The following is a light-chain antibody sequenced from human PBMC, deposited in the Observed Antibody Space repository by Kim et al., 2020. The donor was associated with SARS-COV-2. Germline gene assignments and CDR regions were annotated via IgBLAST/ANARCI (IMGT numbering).Light chain of an antibody. CDR1: QSVSSN. CDR3: KQYNNWPYT. CDR2: GAS. Sequence: EIVMTQSPATLSLSPGERATLSCRASQSVSSNLAWYQQKPGQAPTLLIYGASTSATGIPDRYRGSGSGTEFTLTISSLQSEDFAVYYCKQYNNWPYTFGQGTKLEIK. V-gene: IGKV3-15*01. J-gene: IGKJ2*01.